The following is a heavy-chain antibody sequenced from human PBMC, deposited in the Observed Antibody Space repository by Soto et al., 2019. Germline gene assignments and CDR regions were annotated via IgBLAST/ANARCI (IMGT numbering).Heavy chain of an antibody. V-gene: IGHV4-59*01. CDR1: GSSISSYY. D-gene: IGHD4-17*01. CDR2: IYYSGST. CDR3: SRVGGYYGDYPNFDY. Sequence: SETLSLTCSVSGSSISSYYWSWIRQPPGKGLEWIGNIYYSGSTNYNPSLKSRVIISVASSKNQFSLRPNSVTAADTAVYYCSRVGGYYGDYPNFDYWGQGALVTVSS. J-gene: IGHJ4*02.